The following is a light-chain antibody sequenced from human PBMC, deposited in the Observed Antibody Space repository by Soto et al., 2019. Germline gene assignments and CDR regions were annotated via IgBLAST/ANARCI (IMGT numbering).Light chain of an antibody. J-gene: IGLJ2*01. Sequence: QSALTQPASVSGSPGQSIAISCTGTSTTVGSTNLVSWYQQYPGKPPKLMIYEGSKRPSGVSDRFSGSKSGNTASLTISGLKAEDEADYYCCSYAGSDIYVLFGGGTKVTVL. V-gene: IGLV2-23*01. CDR3: CSYAGSDIYVL. CDR2: EGS. CDR1: STTVGSTNL.